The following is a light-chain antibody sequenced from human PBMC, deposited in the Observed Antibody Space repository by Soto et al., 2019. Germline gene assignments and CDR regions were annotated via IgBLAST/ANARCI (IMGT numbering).Light chain of an antibody. V-gene: IGKV1-5*03. CDR1: QSISSW. J-gene: IGKJ2*01. CDR3: QHYSSSWYT. CDR2: KAS. Sequence: DIQMTQSPSTLSASVGDRVTITCRASQSISSWLAWYQQKPGKAPKLLIYKASSLESGVPSRFSGSGSWTEFTLTISSLQPDDLATYFCQHYSSSWYTFGQGTKLEIK.